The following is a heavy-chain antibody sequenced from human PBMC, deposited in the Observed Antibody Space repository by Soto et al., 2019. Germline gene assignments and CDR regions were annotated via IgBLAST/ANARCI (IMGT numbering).Heavy chain of an antibody. CDR2: IIPIFGTA. V-gene: IGHV1-69*13. CDR3: AKYDSSGYYADY. J-gene: IGHJ4*02. D-gene: IGHD3-22*01. Sequence: SVKVSCKASGGTFSSYAISWVRQAPGQGLEWMGGIIPIFGTANYAQKFQGRVTITADESTSTAYMELSSLRSEDTAVYYCAKYDSSGYYADYWGQGTLVTVSS. CDR1: GGTFSSYA.